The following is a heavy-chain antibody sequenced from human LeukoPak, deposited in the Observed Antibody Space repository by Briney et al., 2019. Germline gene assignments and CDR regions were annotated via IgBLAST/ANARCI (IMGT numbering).Heavy chain of an antibody. CDR2: INYSGST. J-gene: IGHJ4*02. V-gene: IGHV4-59*01. Sequence: PSETLSLTCTVSGGSISSYYWSWIRQPPGKGLEWIGYINYSGSTNYNPSLKSGVTMSVDTSKNQFSLKLSSVTAAATALYYGAREGRQDYVYFDHWGQGSLVTVSS. D-gene: IGHD4-17*01. CDR3: AREGRQDYVYFDH. CDR1: GGSISSYY.